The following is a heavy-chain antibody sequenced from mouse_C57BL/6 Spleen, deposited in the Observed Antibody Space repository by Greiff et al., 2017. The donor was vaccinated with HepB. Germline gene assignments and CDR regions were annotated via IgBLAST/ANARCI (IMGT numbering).Heavy chain of an antibody. V-gene: IGHV1-55*01. Sequence: QVQLQQPGAELVKPGASVKMSCKASGYTFTSYWITWVKQRPGQGLEWIGDIYPGSGSTNYNEKFKSKATLTVDTSSSTAYMQLSSLTSEDSAVYYCARGYYYGSSPWYFDVWGTGTTVTVSS. J-gene: IGHJ1*03. CDR1: GYTFTSYW. D-gene: IGHD1-1*01. CDR3: ARGYYYGSSPWYFDV. CDR2: IYPGSGST.